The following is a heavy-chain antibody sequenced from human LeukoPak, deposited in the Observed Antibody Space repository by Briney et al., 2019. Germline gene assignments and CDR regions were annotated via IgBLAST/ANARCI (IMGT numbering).Heavy chain of an antibody. Sequence: PGGSLRLSCAASGFTFYDYAMHWLRQVPGKGLEWISLITRGDGDPYYADSVRGRFSISRDNTRDSLYLQMSSLRPEDTAFYFCARGNYRSAQTMFDSWGLGTLVTVSS. V-gene: IGHV3-43D*03. CDR3: ARGNYRSAQTMFDS. CDR1: GFTFYDYA. J-gene: IGHJ4*02. D-gene: IGHD6-25*01. CDR2: ITRGDGDP.